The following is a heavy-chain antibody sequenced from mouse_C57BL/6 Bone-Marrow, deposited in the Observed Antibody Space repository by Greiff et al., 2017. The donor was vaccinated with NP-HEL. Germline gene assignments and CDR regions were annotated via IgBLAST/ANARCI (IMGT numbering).Heavy chain of an antibody. Sequence: QVQLKESGAELVKPGASVKLSCKASGYTFTSYWMHWVKQRPGQGLEWIGYINPSSGYTKYNQKFKDKATLTADKSSSTAYMQLSSLTYEDSAVDYCASGIVRDYGSNYWYFDVGGTGTTVTVSS. V-gene: IGHV1-7*01. J-gene: IGHJ1*03. CDR1: GYTFTSYW. CDR3: ASGIVRDYGSNYWYFDV. CDR2: INPSSGYT. D-gene: IGHD1-1*01.